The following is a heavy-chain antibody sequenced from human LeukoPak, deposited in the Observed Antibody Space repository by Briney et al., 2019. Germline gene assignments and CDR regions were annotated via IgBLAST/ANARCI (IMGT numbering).Heavy chain of an antibody. V-gene: IGHV3-30*18. CDR3: TNMGSGDGMDV. D-gene: IGHD6-19*01. J-gene: IGHJ6*02. CDR1: GFTFSSYG. CDR2: ISYDGSNE. Sequence: PGGSLRLSCAASGFTFSSYGMHWVRQAPGKGLEWVAVISYDGSNEYYADSVKGRFTISRDNSKNTLYLQMNSLRAEDTAVYYCTNMGSGDGMDVWGQGTTVTVSS.